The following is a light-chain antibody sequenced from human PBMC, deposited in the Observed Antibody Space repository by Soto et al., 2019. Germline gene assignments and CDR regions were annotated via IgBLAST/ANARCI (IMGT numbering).Light chain of an antibody. J-gene: IGLJ3*02. V-gene: IGLV2-14*01. Sequence: QSVLTQPASVSGSPGQSITIPCSGRSSDLGGLNYVSWYQQHPGKVPKLVIYKVSDRPSGVSTRFSASKSGNTASLTISGLQAEDEADYYCSSYSTTTTPQWVFGGGTKLTVL. CDR2: KVS. CDR3: SSYSTTTTPQWV. CDR1: SSDLGGLNY.